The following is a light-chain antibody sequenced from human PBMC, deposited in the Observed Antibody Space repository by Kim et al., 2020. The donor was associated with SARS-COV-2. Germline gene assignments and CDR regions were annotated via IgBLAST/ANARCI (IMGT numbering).Light chain of an antibody. CDR3: NSRDNSAERRGV. CDR1: SLRKYY. V-gene: IGLV3-19*01. CDR2: NKN. Sequence: SSELTQDPAVSVALGQTVRITCQGDSLRKYYGVWYQQKPGQAPALLFYNKNDRPSGIPDRFSGSSLGDTASLTITGAQAEDEATYYCNSRDNSAERRGVF. J-gene: IGLJ1*01.